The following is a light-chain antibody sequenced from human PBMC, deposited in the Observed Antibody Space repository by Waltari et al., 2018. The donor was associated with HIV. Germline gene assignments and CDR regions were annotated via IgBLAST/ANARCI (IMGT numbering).Light chain of an antibody. J-gene: IGLJ1*01. Sequence: QSALTQPPSVSASPGQSVTISCTGTRRDVGTYNRVSWYLQPPGTAPRIIIYEVKNRPSGVPDRFSGSKSGNTASLTISGLQAEDEADYYCSSYRTNNTIVFGTGTKVTVL. V-gene: IGLV2-18*02. CDR1: RRDVGTYNR. CDR2: EVK. CDR3: SSYRTNNTIV.